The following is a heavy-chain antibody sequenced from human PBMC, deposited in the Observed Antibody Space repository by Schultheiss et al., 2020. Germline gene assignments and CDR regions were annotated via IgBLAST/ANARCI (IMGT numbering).Heavy chain of an antibody. J-gene: IGHJ4*02. Sequence: SETLSLTCAVSGGSISSGNWWSWVRQAPGKGLEWIGEIYHSGRTDYNPSLKSRLTISPDTSQNQFSLRLSSVTAADTAVYYCARNSAPATPYHFDGWGQGTLVTVSS. D-gene: IGHD2-15*01. V-gene: IGHV4-4*02. CDR2: IYHSGRT. CDR3: ARNSAPATPYHFDG. CDR1: GGSISSGNW.